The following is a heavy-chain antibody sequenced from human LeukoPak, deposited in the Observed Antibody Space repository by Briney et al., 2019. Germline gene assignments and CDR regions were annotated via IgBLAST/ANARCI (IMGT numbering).Heavy chain of an antibody. J-gene: IGHJ6*04. D-gene: IGHD3-3*01. Sequence: GGSLRLSCAASGFTFSSYEMNWVRQAPGKGLEWVSYISSSGSTIYYADSVKGRFTISRDNAKNSLYLQMNSLRAEDTVVYYCSRDAPKYYDFSSSDLWGKGTTVTVSS. CDR3: SRDAPKYYDFSSSDL. CDR1: GFTFSSYE. CDR2: ISSSGSTI. V-gene: IGHV3-48*03.